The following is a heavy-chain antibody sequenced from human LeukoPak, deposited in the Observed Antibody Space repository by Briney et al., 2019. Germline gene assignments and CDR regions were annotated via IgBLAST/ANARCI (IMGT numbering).Heavy chain of an antibody. V-gene: IGHV3-30*02. CDR2: IRYDGSNK. D-gene: IGHD2-15*01. CDR1: GFTFSSYG. CDR3: VKDAPYCSGGSCYSVFDY. J-gene: IGHJ4*02. Sequence: GGSLRLSCAASGFTFSSYGMHWVRQAPGKGLEWVAFIRYDGSNKYYADSVKGRFTISRDNSKNTLYLQMNSLRAEDTAVYYCVKDAPYCSGGSCYSVFDYWGQGTLVTVSS.